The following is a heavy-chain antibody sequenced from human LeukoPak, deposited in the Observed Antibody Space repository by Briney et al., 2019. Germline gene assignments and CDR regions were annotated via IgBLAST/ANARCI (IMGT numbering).Heavy chain of an antibody. Sequence: PGGSLRLSCAASGLSISNFWMHWVRQAPGKGLEWVAIIDKDGNEIKYVDSVKGRFTLSRDNARNSVYLQMNSLRTEDMALYYCVTDGDKWNDFEYWGQGTLVTVSS. CDR2: IDKDGNEI. D-gene: IGHD1-1*01. CDR3: VTDGDKWNDFEY. V-gene: IGHV3-7*01. J-gene: IGHJ4*02. CDR1: GLSISNFW.